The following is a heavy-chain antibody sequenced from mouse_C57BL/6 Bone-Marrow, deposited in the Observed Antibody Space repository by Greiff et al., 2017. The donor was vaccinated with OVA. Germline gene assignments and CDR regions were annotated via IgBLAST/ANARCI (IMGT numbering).Heavy chain of an antibody. V-gene: IGHV5-9-1*02. J-gene: IGHJ2*01. CDR2: ISSGGDYI. CDR3: TRGGYYGSSLDY. CDR1: GFTFSSYA. D-gene: IGHD1-1*01. Sequence: DVMLVESGEGLVKPGGSLKLSCAASGFTFSSYAMSWVRQTPEKRLEWVAYISSGGDYIYYADTVKGRFTISRDNARNTLYLQMSSLKSEDTAMYYCTRGGYYGSSLDYWGQGTTLTVSS.